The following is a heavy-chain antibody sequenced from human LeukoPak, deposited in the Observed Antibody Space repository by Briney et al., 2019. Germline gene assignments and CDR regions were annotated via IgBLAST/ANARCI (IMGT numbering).Heavy chain of an antibody. CDR3: AREDLRSRGYSGYLHLDY. CDR1: GDSVSSNSAA. Sequence: SQTLSLTCAISGDSVSSNSAAWNWIRQSPSRGLEWLGRTYYRSKWYNDYAVSVKSRITINPDTSKNQFSLQLNSVTPEDTAVYYCAREDLRSRGYSGYLHLDYWGQGTLVTASS. J-gene: IGHJ4*02. D-gene: IGHD5-12*01. V-gene: IGHV6-1*01. CDR2: TYYRSKWYN.